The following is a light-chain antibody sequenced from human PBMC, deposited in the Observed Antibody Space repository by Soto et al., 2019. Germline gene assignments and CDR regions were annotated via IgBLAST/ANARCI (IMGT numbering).Light chain of an antibody. J-gene: IGLJ3*02. CDR3: LLYFGDVNWV. CDR1: TGTVTSGYF. V-gene: IGLV7-43*01. Sequence: QAVVTQEPSLTVPPGGTVTLTCASSTGTVTSGYFPSWFQKTPGQAPRALIYTTSNRHSWTPARFSGSLLGGKAALTLSAVQPEDEADYYCLLYFGDVNWVFGGGTKLTVL. CDR2: TTS.